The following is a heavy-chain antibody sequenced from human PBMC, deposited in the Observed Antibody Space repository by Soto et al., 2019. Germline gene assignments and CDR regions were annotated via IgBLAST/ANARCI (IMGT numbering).Heavy chain of an antibody. J-gene: IGHJ4*02. Sequence: VASVKVSFKASGYTFTSYAMHWVRQAPGQRLEWMGWINAGNGNTKYSQKFQGRVTITRDTSASTAYMELSSLRSEDTAVYYCARANSGSSSWYMYYFDYWGQGTLVTVSS. D-gene: IGHD6-13*01. CDR2: INAGNGNT. CDR3: ARANSGSSSWYMYYFDY. V-gene: IGHV1-3*01. CDR1: GYTFTSYA.